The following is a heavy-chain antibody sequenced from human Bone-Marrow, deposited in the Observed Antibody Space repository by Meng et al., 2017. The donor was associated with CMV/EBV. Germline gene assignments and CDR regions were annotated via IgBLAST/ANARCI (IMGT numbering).Heavy chain of an antibody. CDR2: ISAYNGNT. D-gene: IGHD2-2*02. J-gene: IGHJ2*01. CDR3: ARGGTRYCSSTSCYTSWYFDL. Sequence: ASVKVSCKASGYTFTSYGISWVRQAPGQGLEWMGWISAYNGNTNYAQKFQGRVTITTDESTSTAYMELSSLRSEDTAVYYCARGGTRYCSSTSCYTSWYFDLWGRGTLVTVSS. CDR1: GYTFTSYG. V-gene: IGHV1-18*01.